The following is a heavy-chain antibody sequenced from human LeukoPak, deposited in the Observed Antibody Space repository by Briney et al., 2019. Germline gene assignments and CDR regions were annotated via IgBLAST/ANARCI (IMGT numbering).Heavy chain of an antibody. D-gene: IGHD3-10*01. J-gene: IGHJ5*02. CDR2: IKQDGTEK. CDR1: GFTFSSYW. V-gene: IGHV3-7*01. CDR3: ARERGSGSYHPFDP. Sequence: GGSLRLSCVASGFTFSSYWMSWVRQAPGEGLEWVANIKQDGTEKNYVDSVKGRFTISRDNAKNSLYLQMNGLRAEDTAVYYCARERGSGSYHPFDPWGQGTLVTVSS.